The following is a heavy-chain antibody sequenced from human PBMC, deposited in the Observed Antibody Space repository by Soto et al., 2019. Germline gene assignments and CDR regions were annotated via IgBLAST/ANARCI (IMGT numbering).Heavy chain of an antibody. CDR3: ATLPPRIVVVFTEKPT. CDR1: GGSISSSYW. Sequence: SETLSLTCAVSGGSISSSYWWTWVRQAPGKGLQWIGEIYHSGITNYNPSLRSRVCMSVDKSNNEFSLSLTSVTAADTAVYYCATLPPRIVVVFTEKPTWGQGTLVTVSS. J-gene: IGHJ5*02. CDR2: IYHSGIT. V-gene: IGHV4-4*02. D-gene: IGHD2-15*01.